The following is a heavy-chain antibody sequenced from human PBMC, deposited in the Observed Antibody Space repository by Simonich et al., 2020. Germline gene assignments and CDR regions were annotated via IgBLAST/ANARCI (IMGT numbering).Heavy chain of an antibody. CDR2: ISNDGSNK. V-gene: IGHV3-30*07. D-gene: IGHD7-27*01. CDR3: AREDLTGDAFDI. Sequence: QVQLVESGGGVVQPGRSLRLSCAASGFTFSSYAMHWVRQAPGKGLEGGAVISNDGSNKYYANSGKGRFTISRDNSKNTLYLQMNSLRAEDTAVYYCAREDLTGDAFDIWGQGTMVTVSS. J-gene: IGHJ3*02. CDR1: GFTFSSYA.